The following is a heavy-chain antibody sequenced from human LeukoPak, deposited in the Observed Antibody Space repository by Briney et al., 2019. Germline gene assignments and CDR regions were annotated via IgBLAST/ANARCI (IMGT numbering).Heavy chain of an antibody. CDR3: ARDRTQSGMDV. CDR2: TSSSSSYI. CDR1: GFTFSSYS. D-gene: IGHD3/OR15-3a*01. J-gene: IGHJ6*02. V-gene: IGHV3-21*01. Sequence: GGSLRLSCAASGFTFSSYSMNWVRQAPGKGLEWVSSTSSSSSYIYYADSVKGRFTISRDNAKNSLYLQMNSLRAEDTAVYYCARDRTQSGMDVWGQGTTVTVSS.